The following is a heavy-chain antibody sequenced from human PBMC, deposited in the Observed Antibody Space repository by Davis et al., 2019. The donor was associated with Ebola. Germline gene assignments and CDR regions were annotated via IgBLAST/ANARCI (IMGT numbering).Heavy chain of an antibody. D-gene: IGHD3-10*01. Sequence: PGGSLRLSCAASGFTFSSYAMSWVRQAPGKGLEWVSAISGSGGSTYYADSVKGRFTISRDNSKNTLYLQMNSLRAEDTAVYYCAKDMRRVQGAQNDYWGQGTLVTVSS. CDR3: AKDMRRVQGAQNDY. V-gene: IGHV3-23*01. CDR2: ISGSGGST. CDR1: GFTFSSYA. J-gene: IGHJ4*02.